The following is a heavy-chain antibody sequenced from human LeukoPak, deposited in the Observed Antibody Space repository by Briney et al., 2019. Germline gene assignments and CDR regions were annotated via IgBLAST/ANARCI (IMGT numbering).Heavy chain of an antibody. J-gene: IGHJ3*02. CDR1: GFTFDDYA. Sequence: GGSLRLSCAASGFTFDDYAMHWVRQAPGKGLEWVSGISWNSGSIGYADSVKGRFTISRDNAKNSLYLQMNSLRAEDTAVYYCARDDSVLLWFGEFVDAFDIWGQGTMVTVSS. V-gene: IGHV3-9*01. CDR3: ARDDSVLLWFGEFVDAFDI. D-gene: IGHD3-10*01. CDR2: ISWNSGSI.